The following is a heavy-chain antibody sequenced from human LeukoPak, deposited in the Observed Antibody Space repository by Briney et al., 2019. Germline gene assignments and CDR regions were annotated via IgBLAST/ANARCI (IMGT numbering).Heavy chain of an antibody. CDR2: INHSGST. D-gene: IGHD3-22*01. CDR3: ARGRYYDSSGYRQGAHERPPKRDYYFDY. Sequence: SETLSLTCAVYGGSFSGYYWSWIRQPPGKGLEWIGEINHSGSTNYNPSLKSRVTISVDTSKNQFSLKLSSVTAADTAVYYCARGRYYDSSGYRQGAHERPPKRDYYFDYWGQGTLVTVSS. CDR1: GGSFSGYY. J-gene: IGHJ4*02. V-gene: IGHV4-34*01.